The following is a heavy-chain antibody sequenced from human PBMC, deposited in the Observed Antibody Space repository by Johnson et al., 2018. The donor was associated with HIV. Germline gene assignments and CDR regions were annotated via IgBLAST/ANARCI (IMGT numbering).Heavy chain of an antibody. CDR2: IRYDGSNK. Sequence: QVQLVESGGGVVQPGGSLRLSCAASGFTFSSYGMHWVRQAPGKGLEWVAFIRYDGSNKYYADAVKGRFTISIDNSKNTLYLQMNSLRAEDTAVYYCAKDFGIRSLPYGLAFDIGGQGTMVTVSS. D-gene: IGHD3-10*01. CDR3: AKDFGIRSLPYGLAFDI. J-gene: IGHJ3*02. V-gene: IGHV3-30*02. CDR1: GFTFSSYG.